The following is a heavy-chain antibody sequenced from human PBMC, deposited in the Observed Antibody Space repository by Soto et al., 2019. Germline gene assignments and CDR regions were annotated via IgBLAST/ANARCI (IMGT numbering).Heavy chain of an antibody. Sequence: PGESLKISCKGSGYSFTSYWIGWVRQMPGKGLEWMGIIYPGDSDTRYSPYFQGQVTISADKSISTAYLQWSSLKASDTAMYYCARQKGSSSSLYYYGMDVWGQGTTVTVSS. CDR1: GYSFTSYW. D-gene: IGHD6-13*01. V-gene: IGHV5-51*01. J-gene: IGHJ6*02. CDR3: ARQKGSSSSLYYYGMDV. CDR2: IYPGDSDT.